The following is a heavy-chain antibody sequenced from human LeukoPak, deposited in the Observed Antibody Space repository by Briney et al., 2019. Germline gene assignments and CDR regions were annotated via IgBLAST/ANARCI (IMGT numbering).Heavy chain of an antibody. CDR1: AGSISSNSYY. CDR2: IYYSGST. Sequence: SETLSLTCTVSAGSISSNSYYWGWIRQPPGKGLQWIGSIYYSGSTYYNPSLKSRVTISVHTSKNQFSLKLRSVTAADTAVYYCARETSQKGAHYMDVWGKGTTVTISS. D-gene: IGHD3-16*01. CDR3: ARETSQKGAHYMDV. J-gene: IGHJ6*03. V-gene: IGHV4-39*07.